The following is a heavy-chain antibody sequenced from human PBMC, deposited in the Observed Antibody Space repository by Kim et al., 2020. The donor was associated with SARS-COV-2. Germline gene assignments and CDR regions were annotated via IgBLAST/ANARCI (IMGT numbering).Heavy chain of an antibody. CDR3: ANADPYRRYNNCGDV. CDR1: GFSFRSYG. D-gene: IGHD1-1*01. CDR2: ISDGGRNK. J-gene: IGHJ6*02. V-gene: IGHV3-30*18. Sequence: GGSLRLSCAASGFSFRSYGMHWVRQAPGKGLEWVGCISDGGRNKYYADSVKGRFTIARNNSKNTLNLQMNSLRADARVVYYCANADPYRRYNNCGDVLV.